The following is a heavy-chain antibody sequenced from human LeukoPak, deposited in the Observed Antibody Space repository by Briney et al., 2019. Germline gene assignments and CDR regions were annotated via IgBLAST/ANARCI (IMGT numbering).Heavy chain of an antibody. CDR2: MRYDGSNR. J-gene: IGHJ6*03. Sequence: GGSLRLSCAASGFTFSSYGMHWLRQAPGKGLEWVAFMRYDGSNRNYAASVTGRFTISRDNSKNTLYLQMNSLRAEDTAVYYCAKGVKVPLLRYFSYYMDVWGKGTTVTISS. V-gene: IGHV3-30*02. CDR3: AKGVKVPLLRYFSYYMDV. D-gene: IGHD3-9*01. CDR1: GFTFSSYG.